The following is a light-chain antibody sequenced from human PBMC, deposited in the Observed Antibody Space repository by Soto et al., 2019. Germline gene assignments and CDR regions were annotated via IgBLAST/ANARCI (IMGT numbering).Light chain of an antibody. V-gene: IGLV2-14*01. J-gene: IGLJ1*01. CDR1: SSDGGGYNY. Sequence: QSALTQPASVSGSPGQSITISCTGTSSDGGGYNYVSWYQQHPGKAPKLIIYEVSNRPSGVCNRISGPKSRNTAPLTISGPQAEHEADYYCNAYSRESTGVFGTGT. CDR2: EVS. CDR3: NAYSRESTGV.